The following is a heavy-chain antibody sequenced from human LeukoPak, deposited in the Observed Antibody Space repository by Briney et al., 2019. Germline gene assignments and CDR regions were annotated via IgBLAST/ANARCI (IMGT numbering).Heavy chain of an antibody. V-gene: IGHV4-34*01. D-gene: IGHD3-10*01. Sequence: SETLSLTCAVYGGSFSGYYWSWIRQPPGKGPEWIGEINHSGTTNYNPSLKSRVTMSLDTSKNQFSLRLSSVTAADTAVYYCARSHYYGSGPPFDIWGQGTMVTVPS. CDR3: ARSHYYGSGPPFDI. CDR2: INHSGTT. J-gene: IGHJ3*02. CDR1: GGSFSGYY.